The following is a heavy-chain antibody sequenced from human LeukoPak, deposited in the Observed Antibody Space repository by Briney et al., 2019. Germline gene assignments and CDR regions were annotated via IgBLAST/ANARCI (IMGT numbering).Heavy chain of an antibody. CDR1: GFTFSSYA. Sequence: PGGSLRLSCAASGFTFSSYAMHWVRQAPGKGLEWVAVISYDGSNKYYADSVKGRFTISRDNSKNTLYLQMNSLRAEDTAVYYCARETDTKGSYYFDYWGQGTLVTVSS. D-gene: IGHD5-18*01. CDR3: ARETDTKGSYYFDY. V-gene: IGHV3-30*01. CDR2: ISYDGSNK. J-gene: IGHJ4*02.